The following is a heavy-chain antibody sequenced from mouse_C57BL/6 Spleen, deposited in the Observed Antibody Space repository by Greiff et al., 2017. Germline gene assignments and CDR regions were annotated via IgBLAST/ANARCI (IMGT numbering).Heavy chain of an antibody. CDR3: ARFDCYSYFDY. CDR2: IYPGDGDT. V-gene: IGHV1-80*01. CDR1: GYAFSSYW. J-gene: IGHJ2*01. D-gene: IGHD2-3*01. Sequence: QVQLKQSGAELVKPGASVKISCKASGYAFSSYWMNWVKQRPGKGLEWIGQIYPGDGDTNYNGKFKGKATLTADKSSSTAYMLLISLTSEDSAVYFCARFDCYSYFDYWGQGTTLTVSS.